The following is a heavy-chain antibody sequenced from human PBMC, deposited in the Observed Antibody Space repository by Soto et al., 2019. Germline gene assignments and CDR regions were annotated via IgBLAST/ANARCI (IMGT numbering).Heavy chain of an antibody. V-gene: IGHV3-23*01. D-gene: IGHD6-13*01. CDR2: ISGSGGST. CDR3: AKVSSSWYAGFFDL. CDR1: GFTFSSYA. J-gene: IGHJ4*02. Sequence: GGSLRLSCAASGFTFSSYAMSWVRQAPGKGLEWVSAISGSGGSTYYADSVKGRFTIYRDNSMNTLYLQVNTLRVEDTAVYYCAKVSSSWYAGFFDLWGQGTLVTVSS.